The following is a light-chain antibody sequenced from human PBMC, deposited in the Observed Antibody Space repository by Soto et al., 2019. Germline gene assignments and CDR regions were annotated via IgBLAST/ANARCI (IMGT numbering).Light chain of an antibody. CDR2: AAS. CDR1: QGISSY. Sequence: IQLTQSPSSLSASVGDRVTITCRASQGISSYLAWYQQKPGKAPKLLIYAASTLQSGVPSRFSGSGSGTDFTLTISSLQPEDFATYYSQQLNSYPLSCGGGTKVEIK. CDR3: QQLNSYPLS. J-gene: IGKJ4*01. V-gene: IGKV1-9*01.